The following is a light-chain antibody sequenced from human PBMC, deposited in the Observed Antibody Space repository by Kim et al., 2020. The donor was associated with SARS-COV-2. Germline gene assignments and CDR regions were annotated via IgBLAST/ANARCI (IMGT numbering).Light chain of an antibody. CDR3: QQYASSPALT. V-gene: IGKV3-20*01. Sequence: SPGERATLSCRASQSVSSSYLAWYQQKPGQAPRLLIYDASTRATGIPDRFSGSGSGTDFTLTISRLDPEDFAVYYCQQYASSPALTFGGGTKVEI. CDR1: QSVSSSY. J-gene: IGKJ4*01. CDR2: DAS.